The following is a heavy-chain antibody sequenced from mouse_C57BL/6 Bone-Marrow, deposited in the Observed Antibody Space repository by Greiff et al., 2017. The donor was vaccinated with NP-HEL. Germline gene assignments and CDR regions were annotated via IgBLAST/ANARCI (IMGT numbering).Heavy chain of an antibody. D-gene: IGHD1-1*01. Sequence: EVKLMESGEGLVKPGGSLKLSCAASGFTFSSYAMSWVRQTPEKRLEWVAYISSGGDYIYTADTVKGRFTISRDNARNTLYLQMSSLKSEDTAMYYCTRGGYYYGSSSLFAYWGQGTLVTVSA. CDR2: ISSGGDYI. CDR3: TRGGYYYGSSSLFAY. V-gene: IGHV5-9-1*02. J-gene: IGHJ3*01. CDR1: GFTFSSYA.